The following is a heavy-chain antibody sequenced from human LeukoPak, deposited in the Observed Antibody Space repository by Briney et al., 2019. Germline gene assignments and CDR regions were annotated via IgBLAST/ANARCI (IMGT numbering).Heavy chain of an antibody. CDR3: GRGLKADDAFDI. J-gene: IGHJ3*02. CDR1: GFTFSDYY. V-gene: IGHV3-23*01. CDR2: ISAGSSNT. D-gene: IGHD4/OR15-4a*01. Sequence: GGSLRLSCAASGFTFSDYYMAWFRQAPGKGLEWVSAISAGSSNTFYADSVKGRFTVSRDNSKNTLYLQMNSLRAEDTAVYYCGRGLKADDAFDIWGQGTMVTVSS.